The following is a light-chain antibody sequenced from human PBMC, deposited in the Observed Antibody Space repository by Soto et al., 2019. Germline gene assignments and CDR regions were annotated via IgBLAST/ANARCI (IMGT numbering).Light chain of an antibody. J-gene: IGLJ2*01. CDR2: DVN. Sequence: QSALTQPASVSGSPGQSITISCTGSSSDVGGYDYVSWYQQYSGTVPKLIIYDVNHRPSGISPRFSGSKSGNTASLTVSGLQAEAEAEYFCSSYTTSSTLVFGGGTKLTVL. CDR1: SSDVGGYDY. V-gene: IGLV2-14*03. CDR3: SSYTTSSTLV.